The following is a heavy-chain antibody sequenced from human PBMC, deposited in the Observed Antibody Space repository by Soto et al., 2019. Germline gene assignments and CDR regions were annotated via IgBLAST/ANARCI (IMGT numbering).Heavy chain of an antibody. CDR3: ASIYSSGWYDLDY. CDR1: GFTFSSYA. Sequence: EVQLLESGGGLVQPGGSLRLSCAASGFTFSSYAMSWVRQAPGKGLEWVSAISGSGGSTYYADSVKGLFTISRDNANNTRYLQMNSRRAEDTAVYYCASIYSSGWYDLDYWGQGTLVTVSS. V-gene: IGHV3-23*01. J-gene: IGHJ4*02. D-gene: IGHD6-19*01. CDR2: ISGSGGST.